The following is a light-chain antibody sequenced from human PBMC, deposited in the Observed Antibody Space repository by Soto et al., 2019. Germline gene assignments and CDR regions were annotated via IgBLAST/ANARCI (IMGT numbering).Light chain of an antibody. V-gene: IGLV2-14*01. CDR2: DVT. CDR1: SSDIGVYNY. J-gene: IGLJ2*01. Sequence: QSALTQPASVSGSPGQSITISCTGTSSDIGVYNYVSWYQQHPGKAPKLMIYDVTKWPSGVSNRFSGSKSGNTASLTISGLQAEDEADYYCTSYRGSGIFEVFGGGTKLTVL. CDR3: TSYRGSGIFEV.